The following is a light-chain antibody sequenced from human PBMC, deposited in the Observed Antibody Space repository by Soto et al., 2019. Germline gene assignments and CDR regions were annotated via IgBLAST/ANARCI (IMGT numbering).Light chain of an antibody. Sequence: EIVLTQSPGTLSLSPGERATLSCRARQSVSASFLAWYQQKPGQAPRLLIYGASSSATGIPDRFSGSGSGTDFTLTISSLEPEDAAVYYCQLSGTFGQVTKLEIK. CDR1: QSVSASF. J-gene: IGKJ2*01. CDR2: GAS. CDR3: QLSGT. V-gene: IGKV3-20*01.